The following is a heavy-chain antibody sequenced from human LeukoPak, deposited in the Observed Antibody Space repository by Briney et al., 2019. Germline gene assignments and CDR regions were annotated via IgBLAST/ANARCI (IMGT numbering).Heavy chain of an antibody. V-gene: IGHV1-2*02. CDR3: AGADYGDYGFDY. CDR1: GYTFTGYY. CDR2: INPNSGGT. Sequence: ASVKVSCKASGYTFTGYYMHWVRQAPGQGLEWMGWINPNSGGTNYAQKFQGRVTMTRDTSISTAYMELSRLRSDDTAVYYCAGADYGDYGFDYCGQGTLVTVSS. J-gene: IGHJ4*02. D-gene: IGHD4-17*01.